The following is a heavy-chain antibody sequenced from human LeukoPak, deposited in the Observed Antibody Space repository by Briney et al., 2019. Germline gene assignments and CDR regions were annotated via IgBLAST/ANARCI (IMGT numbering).Heavy chain of an antibody. CDR1: GFTFSSYS. CDR2: ISSSSSYI. V-gene: IGHV3-21*04. J-gene: IGHJ4*02. Sequence: PGGSLRLSCAASGFTFSSYSMNWVRQAPGKGLEWVSSISSSSSYIYYADSVKGRFTISRDNSKNTLYLQMNSLRAEDTAVYYCARMVVTGGGRFDYWGQGTLVTVSS. CDR3: ARMVVTGGGRFDY. D-gene: IGHD2-21*02.